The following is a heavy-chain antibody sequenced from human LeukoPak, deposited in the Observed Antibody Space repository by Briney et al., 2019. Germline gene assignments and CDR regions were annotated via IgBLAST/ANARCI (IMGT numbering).Heavy chain of an antibody. CDR3: ARGPYVWGSYRGYYFDY. CDR2: INPNSGGT. CDR1: GYTFTGYY. J-gene: IGHJ4*02. V-gene: IGHV1-2*04. Sequence: ASVKVSCKASGYTFTGYYMHWVRQAPGQGLEWMGWINPNSGGTNYAQKFQGWVTMTRDTSISTAYMELSRLRSDDTAVYYCARGPYVWGSYRGYYFDYWGQGTLVTVSS. D-gene: IGHD3-16*02.